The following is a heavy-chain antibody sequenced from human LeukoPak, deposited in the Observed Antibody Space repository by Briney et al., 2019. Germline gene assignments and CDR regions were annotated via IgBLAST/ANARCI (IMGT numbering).Heavy chain of an antibody. V-gene: IGHV3-30*18. CDR2: ISYDGSNK. Sequence: PGGSLRLSCAASGFTFSSYGMHWVRQAPGKGLEWVAVISYDGSNKYYADSVKGRFTISRDNSKNTLYLQMNSLRAEDTAVYYCAKSLFGYSSSSNWFDPWGQGTLVTVSS. D-gene: IGHD6-13*01. CDR1: GFTFSSYG. CDR3: AKSLFGYSSSSNWFDP. J-gene: IGHJ5*02.